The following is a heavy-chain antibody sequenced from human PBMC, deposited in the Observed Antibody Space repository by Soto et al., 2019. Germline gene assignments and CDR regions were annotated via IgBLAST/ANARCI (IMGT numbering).Heavy chain of an antibody. CDR2: IWYDGSNK. CDR1: GFTFSSYG. V-gene: IGHV3-33*01. Sequence: QVQLVESGGGVVQPGRSLRLSCAASGFTFSSYGMHWVRQAPGKGLEWVAVIWYDGSNKYYADSVKGRFTISRDNSKNTLYLQMNSLRAGDTAVYYCARDHVAVAGTPFDYWGQGTLVTVSS. D-gene: IGHD6-19*01. J-gene: IGHJ4*02. CDR3: ARDHVAVAGTPFDY.